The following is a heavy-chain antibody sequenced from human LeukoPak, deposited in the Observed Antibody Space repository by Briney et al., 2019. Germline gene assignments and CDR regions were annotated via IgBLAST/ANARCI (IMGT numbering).Heavy chain of an antibody. Sequence: GASVKVSCKASGYTFTSYGISWVRQAPGQGLEWMGWISAYNGNTNYAQKLQGRVTMTTDTSTSTAYMELRSPRSDDTAVYYCASGKYDSSGLDAFDIWGQGTMVTVSS. CDR3: ASGKYDSSGLDAFDI. V-gene: IGHV1-18*01. CDR2: ISAYNGNT. J-gene: IGHJ3*02. D-gene: IGHD3-22*01. CDR1: GYTFTSYG.